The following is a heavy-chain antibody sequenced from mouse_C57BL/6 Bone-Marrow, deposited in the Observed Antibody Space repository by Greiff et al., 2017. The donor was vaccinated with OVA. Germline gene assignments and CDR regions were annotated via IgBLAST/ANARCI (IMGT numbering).Heavy chain of an antibody. V-gene: IGHV1-69*01. CDR3: ARSGYSNYYAWFAY. Sequence: VQLQQPGAELVMPGASVKLSCKASGYTFTSYWMHWVKQRPGQGLEWIGELDPSDSYTNYNQKFKGKSTLTVDKSSSTAYMQLSSLTSEDSAVYYCARSGYSNYYAWFAYWGQGTLVTVSA. CDR2: LDPSDSYT. CDR1: GYTFTSYW. J-gene: IGHJ3*01. D-gene: IGHD2-5*01.